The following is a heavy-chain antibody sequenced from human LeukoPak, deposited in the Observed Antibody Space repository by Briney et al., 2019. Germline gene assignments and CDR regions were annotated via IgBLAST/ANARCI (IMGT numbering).Heavy chain of an antibody. D-gene: IGHD2-2*01. Sequence: ASVKVSCKASGYTFTDYYIHWVRQPPGQGLEWMGWINPNSGGTNYAQKFQGRITMTRDTSISTAYMELSRLRSDDTAVYYCARAQDIVVVPAATLLHYFDYWGQGTLVTVSS. CDR2: INPNSGGT. J-gene: IGHJ4*02. V-gene: IGHV1-2*02. CDR1: GYTFTDYY. CDR3: ARAQDIVVVPAATLLHYFDY.